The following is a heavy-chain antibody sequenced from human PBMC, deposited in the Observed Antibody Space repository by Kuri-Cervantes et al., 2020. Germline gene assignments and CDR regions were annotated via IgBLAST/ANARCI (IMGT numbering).Heavy chain of an antibody. CDR1: GFTFSDHY. CDR2: TRNKANSYTT. Sequence: GESLKISCAASGFTFSDHYMDWVRQAPGKGLEWVSRTRNKANSYTTEYAASVKGRFTISRDEPQSSLYLQMNSLKTEDTAVYYCARGPNCSGGRCYSGRAFDIWGQGTMVTVSS. CDR3: ARGPNCSGGRCYSGRAFDI. V-gene: IGHV3-72*01. J-gene: IGHJ3*02. D-gene: IGHD2-15*01.